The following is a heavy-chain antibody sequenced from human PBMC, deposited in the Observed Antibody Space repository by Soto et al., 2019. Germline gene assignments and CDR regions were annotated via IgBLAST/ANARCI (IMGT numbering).Heavy chain of an antibody. J-gene: IGHJ6*02. CDR3: ARPYSSSWPPARGYYYYGMDV. D-gene: IGHD6-13*01. CDR2: ISSSGSTI. V-gene: IGHV3-11*01. Sequence: SLRLSCAASGFTFSDYYMSWIRQAPGKGLEWVSYISSSGSTIYYADSVKGRFTISRDNAKNSLYLQMNSLRAEDTAVYYCARPYSSSWPPARGYYYYGMDVWGQGTTVTVSS. CDR1: GFTFSDYY.